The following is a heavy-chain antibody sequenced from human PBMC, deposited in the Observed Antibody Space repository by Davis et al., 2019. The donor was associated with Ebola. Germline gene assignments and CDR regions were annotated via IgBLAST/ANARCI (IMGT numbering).Heavy chain of an antibody. D-gene: IGHD2-15*01. CDR2: IYYSGST. V-gene: IGHV4-61*01. J-gene: IGHJ4*02. CDR3: ARMVAPKYYFDY. CDR1: GGSVSSGSYY. Sequence: PGGSLRLSCTVSGGSVSSGSYYWSWIRQPPGKGLAWIGYIYYSGSTNYNPSLKSRVPISVDTSKNQFSLKLSSVTAADTAVYYCARMVAPKYYFDYWGQGTLVTVSS.